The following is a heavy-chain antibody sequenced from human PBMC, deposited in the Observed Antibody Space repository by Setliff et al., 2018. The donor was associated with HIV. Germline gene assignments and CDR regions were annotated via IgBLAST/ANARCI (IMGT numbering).Heavy chain of an antibody. V-gene: IGHV4-31*03. J-gene: IGHJ4*02. CDR1: DDSLSRSDFY. D-gene: IGHD3-10*01. CDR2: IDYSGST. CDR3: AGVLHYVLGKFGY. Sequence: PSETLSLTCTVTDDSLSRSDFYWAWIRQHPGKGLEWIGYIDYSGSTYYTPSLKSRLTISLDTSKNQFYLKLSSVTAADTAVYYCAGVLHYVLGKFGYWGQGTLVTV.